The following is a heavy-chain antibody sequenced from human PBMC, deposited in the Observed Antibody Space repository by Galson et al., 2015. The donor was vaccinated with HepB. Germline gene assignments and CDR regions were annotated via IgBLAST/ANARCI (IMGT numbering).Heavy chain of an antibody. V-gene: IGHV2-5*01. CDR3: AHRRGGSYYSY. CDR1: GFSLSTRGVG. CDR2: IYWKDDK. J-gene: IGHJ4*02. D-gene: IGHD1-26*01. Sequence: PALVKPTQTLTLTCTFSGFSLSTRGVGVGWIRQPPGKALEWLALIYWKDDKRYSPSLKSRLTINKDNSKNQVVLTMTNMDPVDTATYYCAHRRGGSYYSYWGQGTLVTVSS.